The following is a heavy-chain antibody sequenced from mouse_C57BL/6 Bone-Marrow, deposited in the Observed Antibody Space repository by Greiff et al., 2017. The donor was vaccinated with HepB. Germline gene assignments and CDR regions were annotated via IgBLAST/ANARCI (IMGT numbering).Heavy chain of an antibody. CDR1: GYTFTSYW. CDR3: ARGGRPRGFAY. J-gene: IGHJ3*01. D-gene: IGHD3-3*01. V-gene: IGHV1-50*01. CDR2: IDPSDSYT. Sequence: QVQLQQPGAELVKPGASVKLSCKASGYTFTSYWMQWVKQRPGQGLEWIGEIDPSDSYTNYNQKFKGKATLTVDTSSSTAYMQLSSLTSEDSAVYYCARGGRPRGFAYWGQGTLVTVSA.